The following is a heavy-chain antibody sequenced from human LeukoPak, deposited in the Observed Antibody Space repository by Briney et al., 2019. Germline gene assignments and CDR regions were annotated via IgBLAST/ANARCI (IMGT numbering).Heavy chain of an antibody. Sequence: AGGSLRLSCAASGFTFNTYAMTWVRQAPGKGLEWVAAIGGSGRSTYYADSVKGRFTISRDNSKNALYLQMNSLRAEDTAVHYCAKNSAWTTVTTGLSYWGQGTLVTVSS. CDR3: AKNSAWTTVTTGLSY. V-gene: IGHV3-23*01. CDR2: IGGSGRST. CDR1: GFTFNTYA. D-gene: IGHD4-17*01. J-gene: IGHJ4*02.